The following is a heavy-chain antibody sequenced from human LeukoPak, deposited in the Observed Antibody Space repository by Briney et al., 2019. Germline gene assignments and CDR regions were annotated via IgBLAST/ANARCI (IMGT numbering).Heavy chain of an antibody. CDR3: ATRLGYCSSTSCSGDFDY. D-gene: IGHD2-2*03. V-gene: IGHV1-2*02. J-gene: IGHJ4*02. Sequence: ASVKVSCKASGYTFTGYYMHWVRQAPGQGLEWMGWINPNSGSTNYAQKFQGRVTMTRDTSISTAYMELSRLRSDDTAVYYCATRLGYCSSTSCSGDFDYWGQGTLVTVSS. CDR1: GYTFTGYY. CDR2: INPNSGST.